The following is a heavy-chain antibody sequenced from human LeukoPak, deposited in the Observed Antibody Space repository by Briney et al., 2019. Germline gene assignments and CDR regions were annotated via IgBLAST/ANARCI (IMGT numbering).Heavy chain of an antibody. Sequence: SETLSLTCTVSGGSISSGGYYWSWIRQHPGKGLEWIGYIYYSGSTNYNPSLKSRVTISVDTSKNQFSLKLSSVTAADTAVYYCATSSDPRYSSSWYGFDYWGQGTLVTVSS. D-gene: IGHD6-13*01. CDR2: IYYSGST. CDR3: ATSSDPRYSSSWYGFDY. CDR1: GGSISSGGYY. J-gene: IGHJ4*02. V-gene: IGHV4-61*08.